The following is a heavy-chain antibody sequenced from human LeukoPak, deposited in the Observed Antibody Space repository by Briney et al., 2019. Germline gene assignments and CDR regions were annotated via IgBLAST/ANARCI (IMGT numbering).Heavy chain of an antibody. CDR2: INSDSGGT. D-gene: IGHD6-6*01. J-gene: IGHJ5*02. CDR3: ARGNIATRRGESWFDP. Sequence: GASVKVSCKASGYTFTGDFIHWVRQAPGQGLEWMGWINSDSGGTNYARKFQGRVTMTRDTSISTAYMELSSLRSDDTAVFYCARGNIATRRGESWFDPWGQGTLVTVSS. V-gene: IGHV1-2*02. CDR1: GYTFTGDF.